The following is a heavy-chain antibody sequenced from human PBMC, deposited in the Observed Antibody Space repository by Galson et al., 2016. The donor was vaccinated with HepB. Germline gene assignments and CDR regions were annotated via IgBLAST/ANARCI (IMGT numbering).Heavy chain of an antibody. CDR2: ISYDGSEE. CDR3: TKDPQLYVTRGVWDN. V-gene: IGHV3-30*07. J-gene: IGHJ4*02. CDR1: GFIFSDYA. Sequence: SLRLSCAVSGFIFSDYAMHWVRQAPGKGLEWVAVISYDGSEEFYADSLKGRFTISRDNSRDTLYLQMNSLRPEDTAVYYCTKDPQLYVTRGVWDNWGQGTLVIVSS. D-gene: IGHD3-10*01.